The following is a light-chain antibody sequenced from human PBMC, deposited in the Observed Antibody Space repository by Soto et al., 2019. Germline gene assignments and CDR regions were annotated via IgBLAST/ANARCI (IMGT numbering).Light chain of an antibody. CDR2: DVS. J-gene: IGLJ2*01. Sequence: QSALTQPASVSGSPGQSITISCTGTSSDIGGYHYVSWYQQHPGKVPKLMIYDVSNRPSGVSNRFSGSKSANTASLTISGLQAEDEADYYCSSYTTISTVIFGGGTKVTVL. CDR3: SSYTTISTVI. V-gene: IGLV2-14*03. CDR1: SSDIGGYHY.